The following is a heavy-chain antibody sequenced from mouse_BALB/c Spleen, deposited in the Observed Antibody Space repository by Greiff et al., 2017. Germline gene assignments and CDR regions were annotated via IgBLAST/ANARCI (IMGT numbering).Heavy chain of an antibody. Sequence: QVQLQQSGAELAKPGASVKMSCKASGYTFTSYWMHWVKQRPGQGLEWIGYINPSTGYTEYNQKFKDKATLTAEKSSSTAYMQLSSLTSEDSAVYYCARCAYGNYGNYYAMDYWGQGTSVTVSS. CDR3: ARCAYGNYGNYYAMDY. CDR2: INPSTGYT. CDR1: GYTFTSYW. J-gene: IGHJ4*01. V-gene: IGHV1-7*01. D-gene: IGHD2-10*02.